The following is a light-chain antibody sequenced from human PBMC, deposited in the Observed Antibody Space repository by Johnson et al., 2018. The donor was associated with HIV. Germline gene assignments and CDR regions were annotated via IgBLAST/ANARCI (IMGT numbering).Light chain of an antibody. V-gene: IGLV1-51*01. CDR3: GTWDSSLSAGV. CDR2: DNN. Sequence: QSVLTQPPSVSAAPGQKVTISCSGSSSNIGNNYVSWYQQFPGTAPKLLIYDNNKRPSGIPDRFSGSKSGTSATLGITGLQTGDEADYYCGTWDSSLSAGVFGTWTKVTVL. CDR1: SSNIGNNY. J-gene: IGLJ1*01.